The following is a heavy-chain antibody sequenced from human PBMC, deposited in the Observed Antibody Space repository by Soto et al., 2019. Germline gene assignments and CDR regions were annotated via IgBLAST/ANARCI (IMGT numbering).Heavy chain of an antibody. CDR3: ASRLYSSSWYDWFDP. J-gene: IGHJ5*02. D-gene: IGHD6-13*01. V-gene: IGHV1-2*02. CDR2: INPNSGDT. Sequence: ASVKVSCKASGYTFTVYYMHCVLQAPLQGLEWMGCINPNSGDTNYAQKFQGRVTMTRDTSISTAYMELSRLRSDDTAVYYCASRLYSSSWYDWFDPWGQGTLVTVSS. CDR1: GYTFTVYY.